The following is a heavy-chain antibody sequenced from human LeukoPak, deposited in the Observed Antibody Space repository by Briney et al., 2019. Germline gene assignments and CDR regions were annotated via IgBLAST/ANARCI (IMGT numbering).Heavy chain of an antibody. CDR3: ARRHYYGSGSYPY. CDR1: GYSFTSYW. Sequence: GESLKISCEGSGYSFTSYWIGWVRQMPGKGLEWMGIIYPGDSATRYSPSFQGQVTISADKSISTAYLQWSSLKASDAAMYYCARRHYYGSGSYPYWGQGTLVTVSS. D-gene: IGHD3-10*01. V-gene: IGHV5-51*01. J-gene: IGHJ4*02. CDR2: IYPGDSAT.